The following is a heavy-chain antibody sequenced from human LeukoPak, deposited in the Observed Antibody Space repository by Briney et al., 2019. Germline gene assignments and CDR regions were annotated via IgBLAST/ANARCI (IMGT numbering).Heavy chain of an antibody. CDR1: GYMFTRYG. D-gene: IGHD3-10*01. CDR3: ASAGRGTYYYFDY. Sequence: ASVKGSCKASGYMFTRYGISWVRQAPGQGLEWMVWISGSNGNTNYAQKFQGRVTMTTDTSTSTAYMELRSLRSADTAVYYCASAGRGTYYYFDYWGQGTLVTVSS. J-gene: IGHJ4*02. CDR2: ISGSNGNT. V-gene: IGHV1-18*01.